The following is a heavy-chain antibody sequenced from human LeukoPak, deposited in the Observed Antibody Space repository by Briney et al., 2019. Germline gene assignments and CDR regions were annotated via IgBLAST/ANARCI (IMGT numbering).Heavy chain of an antibody. CDR3: ARDFSWSVDY. V-gene: IGHV1-46*01. Sequence: GASVKVSCKASGYTFTSYYMHWVRQAPGQGLEWMGIINPSGGSTSYAQKFQGRVTMTRDTSTGTVNMELSSLTSEDTAVYYCARDFSWSVDYWGQGALVTVSS. D-gene: IGHD6-13*01. CDR2: INPSGGST. J-gene: IGHJ4*02. CDR1: GYTFTSYY.